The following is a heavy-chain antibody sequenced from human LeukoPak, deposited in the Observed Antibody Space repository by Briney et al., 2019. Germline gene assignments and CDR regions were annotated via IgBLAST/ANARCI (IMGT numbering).Heavy chain of an antibody. Sequence: SETLSLTCTVSGASISSYYWSWIRQPPGKGLEWIGYIYYSGSTNYNPSLKSRVTISIDTSKKQFSLRLSSVTAADTAVYYCARGRLYITMGRGVTNAPYFDYWGQGTLVTVSS. CDR3: ARGRLYITMGRGVTNAPYFDY. CDR2: IYYSGST. CDR1: GASISSYY. V-gene: IGHV4-59*12. J-gene: IGHJ4*02. D-gene: IGHD3-10*01.